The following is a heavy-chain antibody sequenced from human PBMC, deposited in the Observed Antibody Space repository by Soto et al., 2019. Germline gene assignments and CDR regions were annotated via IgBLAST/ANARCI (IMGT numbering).Heavy chain of an antibody. D-gene: IGHD2-8*01. V-gene: IGHV1-18*01. CDR3: ARDSSVYDGMDV. J-gene: IGHJ6*02. Sequence: KLQGRVTMTTDTSTSTPYMELRSLTSNDTAVYYCARDSSVYDGMDVWGQGTTVTVSS.